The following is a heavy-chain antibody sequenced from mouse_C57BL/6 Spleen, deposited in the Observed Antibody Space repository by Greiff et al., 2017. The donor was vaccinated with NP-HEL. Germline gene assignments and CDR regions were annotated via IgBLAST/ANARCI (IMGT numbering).Heavy chain of an antibody. J-gene: IGHJ4*01. D-gene: IGHD1-1*01. V-gene: IGHV3-6*01. Sequence: EVQLVESGPGLVKPSQSLSLTCSVTGYSITSGYYWNWIRQFPGNKLEWMGYISYDGSNNYNPSLKNRISITRDTSKNQFFLKLNSVTTEDTATYYCARGPYYGSSYGAMDYWGQGTSVTVSS. CDR1: GYSITSGYY. CDR3: ARGPYYGSSYGAMDY. CDR2: ISYDGSN.